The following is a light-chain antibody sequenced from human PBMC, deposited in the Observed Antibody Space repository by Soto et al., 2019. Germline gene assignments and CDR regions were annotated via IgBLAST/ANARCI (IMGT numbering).Light chain of an antibody. Sequence: EIVMTQSPATLSVSPGERATLSCRASQSVSSNLAWYQQKPGQAPRLLIYGASTRATGIPARFSGSGSGTDFTLTINRLEPEDFAVYYCQQYANSPITFGQGTRLE. J-gene: IGKJ5*01. CDR1: QSVSSN. V-gene: IGKV3-15*01. CDR2: GAS. CDR3: QQYANSPIT.